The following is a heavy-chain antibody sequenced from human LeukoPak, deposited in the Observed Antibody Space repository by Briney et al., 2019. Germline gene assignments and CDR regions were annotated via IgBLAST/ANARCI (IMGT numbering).Heavy chain of an antibody. J-gene: IGHJ4*02. CDR2: ITGNGGGT. CDR3: AKLKADTMVRGVTADY. Sequence: PGGSLILSCAASGFTFSDYAMSWVRQAPGKGLEWVSSITGNGGGTYYADSVKGRFSISRDNSRNALFLQVTSLRAEDTAVFYCAKLKADTMVRGVTADYWGQGTLVTVSS. D-gene: IGHD3-10*01. V-gene: IGHV3-23*01. CDR1: GFTFSDYA.